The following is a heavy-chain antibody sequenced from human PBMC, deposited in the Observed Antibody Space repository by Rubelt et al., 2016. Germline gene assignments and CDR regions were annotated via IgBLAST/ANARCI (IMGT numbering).Heavy chain of an antibody. J-gene: IGHJ4*02. CDR2: VSYSGTT. CDR3: ARELGYCSGGSCYGGTFNY. D-gene: IGHD2-15*01. Sequence: GWRTQPPGKGLAWIGSVSYSGTTKYSPSLKSRVTLSVNTSKNQFSLKLSSMTAADTAVYYCARELGYCSGGSCYGGTFNYWGQGTLVTVSS. V-gene: IGHV4-39*07.